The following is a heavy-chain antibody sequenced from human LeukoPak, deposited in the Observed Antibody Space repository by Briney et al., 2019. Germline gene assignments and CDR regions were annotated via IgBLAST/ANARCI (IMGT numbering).Heavy chain of an antibody. CDR2: ISGSGGST. D-gene: IGHD2-2*01. Sequence: TGGSLRLSCAASGFTFSSYAMSWVRQAPGKGLGWVSAISGSGGSTYYADSVKGRFTISRDNSKNTLYLQMNSLRAEGTAVYYCAKDSRCSSTSCEYFQHWGQGTLVTVSS. CDR1: GFTFSSYA. CDR3: AKDSRCSSTSCEYFQH. J-gene: IGHJ1*01. V-gene: IGHV3-23*01.